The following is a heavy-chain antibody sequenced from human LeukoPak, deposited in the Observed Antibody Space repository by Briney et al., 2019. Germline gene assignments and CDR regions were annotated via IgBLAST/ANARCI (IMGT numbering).Heavy chain of an antibody. V-gene: IGHV4-34*01. CDR2: INHSGST. Sequence: PSETLSLTRTVSGGSISNYCWSWIRQPPGKGLEWIGEINHSGSTNYNPSLKSRVTTSVDTSKNQFSLKLSSVTAADTAVYYCARNADVTVASVSFDYWGQGTLVTVSS. J-gene: IGHJ4*02. CDR3: ARNADVTVASVSFDY. D-gene: IGHD6-19*01. CDR1: GGSISNYC.